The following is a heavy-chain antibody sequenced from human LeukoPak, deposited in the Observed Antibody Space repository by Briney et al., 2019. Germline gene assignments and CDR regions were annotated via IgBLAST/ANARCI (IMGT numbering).Heavy chain of an antibody. CDR3: TRDPRALDY. Sequence: GGSLRHSCAASGFTFSSYSMNWVRQAPGKGLEWVSYISYTGTIYYADSVKGRFTISRDNAKNSLYLHMNSLRAEDTAVYYCTRDPRALDYWGQGTLVTVSS. V-gene: IGHV3-48*01. J-gene: IGHJ4*02. CDR2: ISYTGTI. CDR1: GFTFSSYS.